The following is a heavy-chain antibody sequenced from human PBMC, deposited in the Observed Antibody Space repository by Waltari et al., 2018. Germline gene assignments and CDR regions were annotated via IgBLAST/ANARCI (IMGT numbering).Heavy chain of an antibody. J-gene: IGHJ4*02. CDR1: GFTFKNFA. D-gene: IGHD3-9*01. V-gene: IGHV3-23*04. CDR3: AKRWAIYYFEY. CDR2: ITGGGDT. Sequence: EVQLVESGGGLVQPGGSLRLSCAASGFTFKNFAMSWVRQAPGKGLEWVSTITGGGDTFYADSVKGRFATSRDNYKNTLSLQMNSLRAEDTAVYYCAKRWAIYYFEYWGQGNLVTVSS.